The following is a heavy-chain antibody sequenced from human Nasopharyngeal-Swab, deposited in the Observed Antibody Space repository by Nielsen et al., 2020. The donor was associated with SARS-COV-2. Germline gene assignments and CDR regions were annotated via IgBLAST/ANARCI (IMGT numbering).Heavy chain of an antibody. J-gene: IGHJ4*02. CDR1: GFSFSSYS. CDR3: ASGGSSGWRTFDY. V-gene: IGHV3-48*01. CDR2: ISSSSSTI. Sequence: GGSLRLSCAASGFSFSSYSMNWVRHVPGKGLEWVSYISSSSSTIYYADSVKGRFTISRDNAKNSLYLQMNSLRAEDTAVYYCASGGSSGWRTFDYWGQGTLVTVSS. D-gene: IGHD6-19*01.